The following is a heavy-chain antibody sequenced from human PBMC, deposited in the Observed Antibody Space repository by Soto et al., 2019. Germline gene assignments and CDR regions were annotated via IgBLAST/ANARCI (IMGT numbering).Heavy chain of an antibody. J-gene: IGHJ5*02. CDR3: VKDTKHMGTLGWFVS. CDR1: GFTFDDYA. Sequence: PGGSLRLSCAASGFTFDDYAMHWVRQSPGKGLQWVSGISWNSANTGYAESVRGRFTISRENSKNSLYPQISSLRPEDTAMYYCVKDTKHMGTLGWFVSWGQGTLVTVSS. V-gene: IGHV3-9*01. D-gene: IGHD6-19*01. CDR2: ISWNSANT.